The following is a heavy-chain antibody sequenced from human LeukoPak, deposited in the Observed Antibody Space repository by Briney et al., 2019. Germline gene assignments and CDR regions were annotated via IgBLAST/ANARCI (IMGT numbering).Heavy chain of an antibody. J-gene: IGHJ4*02. Sequence: PGGSLRLSCAASGFTFSSYAMSWVRQAPGKGLEWVSSISSSSSYIYYADSVKGRFTISRDNAKNSLYLQMNSLRAEDTAVYYCASGIYGGNSGAWGQGTLVTVSS. CDR1: GFTFSSYA. CDR3: ASGIYGGNSGA. D-gene: IGHD4-23*01. CDR2: ISSSSSYI. V-gene: IGHV3-21*01.